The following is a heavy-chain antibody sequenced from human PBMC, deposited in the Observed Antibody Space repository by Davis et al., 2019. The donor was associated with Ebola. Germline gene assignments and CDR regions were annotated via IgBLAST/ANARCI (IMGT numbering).Heavy chain of an antibody. CDR2: IKEDGGES. Sequence: GESLKISCAASGFIFSHHWMSWVRQAPGKGLEWVANIKEDGGESYYVDSVKGRFTISRDNAKNSLYLQMNSLRAEDTAVYYCARGLYDFWSGYYSYGMDVWGQGTTVTVSS. D-gene: IGHD3-3*01. J-gene: IGHJ6*02. CDR1: GFIFSHHW. CDR3: ARGLYDFWSGYYSYGMDV. V-gene: IGHV3-7*01.